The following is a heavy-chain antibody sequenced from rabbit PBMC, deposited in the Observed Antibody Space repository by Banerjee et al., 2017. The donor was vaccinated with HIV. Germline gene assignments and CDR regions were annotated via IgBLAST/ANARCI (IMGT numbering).Heavy chain of an antibody. CDR2: IYTSSGNT. Sequence: QEQLVESGGGLVQPEGSLTLTCKASGFDFSSYYNMCWVRQAPGKGLELIACIYTSSGNTWYASWVNGRFTISRSTSLNTVDLKMTSLTAADTATYFCARDLAGVIGWNFGLWGQGTLVTVS. J-gene: IGHJ3*01. D-gene: IGHD4-1*01. V-gene: IGHV1S43*01. CDR1: GFDFSSYYN. CDR3: ARDLAGVIGWNFGL.